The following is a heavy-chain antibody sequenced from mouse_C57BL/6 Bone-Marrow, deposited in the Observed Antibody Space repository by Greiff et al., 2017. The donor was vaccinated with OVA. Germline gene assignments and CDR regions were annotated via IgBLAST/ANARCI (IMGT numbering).Heavy chain of an antibody. D-gene: IGHD2-1*01. CDR3: VRSKSRGKYEYCDV. J-gene: IGHJ1*03. CDR1: GYTFTGYW. CDR2: ILPGSGST. Sequence: QVQLQQSGAELMKPGASVKLSCKATGYTFTGYWIEWVKQRPGHGLEWIGEILPGSGSTNYNEKFKGKATFTADTSSNTAYMQLSSLTTTESAVSYAVRSKSRGKYEYCDVWGTGTTVTVSS. V-gene: IGHV1-9*01.